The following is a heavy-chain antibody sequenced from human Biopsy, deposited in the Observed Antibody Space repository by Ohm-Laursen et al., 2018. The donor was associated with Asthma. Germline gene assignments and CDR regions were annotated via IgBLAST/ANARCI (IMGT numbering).Heavy chain of an antibody. D-gene: IGHD3-10*01. Sequence: ASVKVSCKTSGYTFNSAGITWVRQAPGQGLEWIGWISVYNGNTKVAQKLQDRVTMITGTSTSTAYMELRSLRSDDTAVYFCARAVDYSHYYGIDVWGQGTTVTVS. CDR1: GYTFNSAG. J-gene: IGHJ6*02. V-gene: IGHV1-18*01. CDR3: ARAVDYSHYYGIDV. CDR2: ISVYNGNT.